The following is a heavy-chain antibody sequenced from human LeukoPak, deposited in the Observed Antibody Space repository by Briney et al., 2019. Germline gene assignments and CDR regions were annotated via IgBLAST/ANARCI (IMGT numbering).Heavy chain of an antibody. Sequence: PGGSLRLSRTTSGFAFDDFAMSWVRQPAGKGLEWVGFIRRRAYGGAAEYAASVKGRFIISRDDSKGIAYLQTNSLKTEDTAVYYCSRNGLVDFDYWGQGSRVIVSP. V-gene: IGHV3-49*04. J-gene: IGHJ4*02. CDR3: SRNGLVDFDY. CDR1: GFAFDDFA. CDR2: IRRRAYGGAA.